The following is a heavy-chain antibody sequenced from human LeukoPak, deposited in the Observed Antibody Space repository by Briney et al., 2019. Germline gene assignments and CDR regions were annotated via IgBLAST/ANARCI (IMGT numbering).Heavy chain of an antibody. J-gene: IGHJ6*02. D-gene: IGHD3-22*01. CDR2: INHSRST. CDR1: GVSISSGDYY. V-gene: IGHV4-39*07. CDR3: TTNYYESSGYEYMDV. Sequence: SETLSLTCTVSGVSISSGDYYWSWIRQPPGKGLEWIGEINHSRSTNYNPSLKSRVTISVDTSKNQFFLKLNSVTAADTAVYFCTTNYYESSGYEYMDVWGQGTTVTVSS.